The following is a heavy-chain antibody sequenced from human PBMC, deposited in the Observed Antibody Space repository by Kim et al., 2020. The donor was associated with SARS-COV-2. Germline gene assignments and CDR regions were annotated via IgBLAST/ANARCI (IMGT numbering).Heavy chain of an antibody. V-gene: IGHV3-13*01. CDR3: ARGKYGSGSYYSLYYGMDV. CDR1: GFTFSSYD. J-gene: IGHJ6*02. D-gene: IGHD3-10*01. CDR2: IGAAGDT. Sequence: GGSLRLSCPASGFTFSSYDMHSVRQATGKGLEWVSAIGAAGDTYYPGSVKGRFTISRENAKNSLYLQMNSLRAGDTAVYYCARGKYGSGSYYSLYYGMDVWGQGTTVTVSS.